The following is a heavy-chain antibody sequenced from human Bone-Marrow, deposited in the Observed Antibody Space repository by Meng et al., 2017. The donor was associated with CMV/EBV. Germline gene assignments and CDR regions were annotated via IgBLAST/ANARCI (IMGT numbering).Heavy chain of an antibody. Sequence: ASVKVSCKASGYTFTNYDINWVRQATGQGLEWMGWMNPNSGNTGYTQKFQGRVTMTRNTPITTAYMELSSLRSEDTAVYYCARMTSGSSAWYGSMDVWGQGTTVTGSS. J-gene: IGHJ6*01. CDR1: GYTFTNYD. V-gene: IGHV1-8*01. CDR3: ARMTSGSSAWYGSMDV. CDR2: MNPNSGNT. D-gene: IGHD6-19*01.